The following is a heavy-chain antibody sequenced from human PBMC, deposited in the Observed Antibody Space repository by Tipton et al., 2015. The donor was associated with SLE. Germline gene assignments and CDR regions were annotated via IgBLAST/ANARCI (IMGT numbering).Heavy chain of an antibody. CDR1: GGPSSSGIYY. CDR2: ISATGIT. Sequence: TLSLTCTISGGPSSSGIYYWTWLRQPAGGAMEWIGHISATGITTSNPSLWSRVTMSIDKSETQFSLKLNSVTVADTAFYYCARVQDWKQLFDYWGQGTLVTVSS. J-gene: IGHJ4*02. CDR3: ARVQDWKQLFDY. D-gene: IGHD1-1*01. V-gene: IGHV4-61*09.